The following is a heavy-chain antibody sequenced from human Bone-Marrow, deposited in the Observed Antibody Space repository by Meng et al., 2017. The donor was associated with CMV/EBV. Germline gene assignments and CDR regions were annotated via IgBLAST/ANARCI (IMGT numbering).Heavy chain of an antibody. CDR1: GFTLRSYW. CDR3: ARGLEEYLGWEMGY. CDR2: IDIDGRDI. Sequence: EVPLVESGGGLVQPGGSLRLSCAVSGFTLRSYWMHWVRQAPGKGLEWVSRIDIDGRDITYADSVKGRFTISRDTAKNTLYLEMNSLRVEDTAVYYCARGLEEYLGWEMGYWGQGTLVNVSS. V-gene: IGHV3-74*03. J-gene: IGHJ4*02. D-gene: IGHD2/OR15-2a*01.